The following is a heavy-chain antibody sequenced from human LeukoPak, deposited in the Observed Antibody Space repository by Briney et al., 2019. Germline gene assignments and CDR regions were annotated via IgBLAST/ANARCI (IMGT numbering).Heavy chain of an antibody. D-gene: IGHD4/OR15-4a*01. Sequence: GGSLRLSCAASGFTLNNYALTWVRQTPGKGLECVSAISGDGVSPYYADSVRGRFTISRDNPKNTLYLQMNSLRGEDTAVYFCARDPGAFPYFFDCWGQGTMVTVSS. CDR2: ISGDGVSP. CDR1: GFTLNNYA. V-gene: IGHV3-23*01. J-gene: IGHJ4*02. CDR3: ARDPGAFPYFFDC.